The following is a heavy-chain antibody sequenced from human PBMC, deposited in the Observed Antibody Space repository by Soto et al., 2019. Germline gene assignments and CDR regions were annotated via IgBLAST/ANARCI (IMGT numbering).Heavy chain of an antibody. CDR2: VNPSGGST. Sequence: ASVKVSCKASDYLFTAYSMHWVRLAPGQGLEWMGVVNPSGGSTKYAQNFQGRVTMTRDTSTTTIYMELSSLRSDDTAIYYCAREENCSGGTCYSEYFHRWGQGTLVTVSS. CDR1: DYLFTAYS. D-gene: IGHD2-15*01. J-gene: IGHJ1*01. V-gene: IGHV1-46*01. CDR3: AREENCSGGTCYSEYFHR.